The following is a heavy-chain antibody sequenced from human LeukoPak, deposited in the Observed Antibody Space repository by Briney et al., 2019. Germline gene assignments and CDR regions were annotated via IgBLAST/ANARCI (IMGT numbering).Heavy chain of an antibody. V-gene: IGHV3-74*01. CDR3: ARVPDYYGSGSYLYYFDY. CDR1: GFTFSSYA. Sequence: GGSLRLSCAASGFTFSSYAMHWVRQAPGKGLEWVSHINGDGSTTSYADSVKGRFTITRDNAKNTLYLQMNSLRAEDTAVYYCARVPDYYGSGSYLYYFDYWGQGTLVTVSS. CDR2: INGDGSTT. D-gene: IGHD3-10*01. J-gene: IGHJ4*02.